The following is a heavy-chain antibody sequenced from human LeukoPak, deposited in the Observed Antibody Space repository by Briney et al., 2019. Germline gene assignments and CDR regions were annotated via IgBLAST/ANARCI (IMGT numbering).Heavy chain of an antibody. CDR1: GGSISSGSYY. D-gene: IGHD1-26*01. Sequence: PSETLSLTRTVSGGSISSGSYYWGWIRQPPGKGLEWIGSMYYSGSTYYNPSLKSRVTISVDTSKNQFSLKVSSVTAADTAVYYCARDSRWEYLSGEFDYWGQGTLVTVSS. CDR2: MYYSGST. CDR3: ARDSRWEYLSGEFDY. V-gene: IGHV4-39*07. J-gene: IGHJ4*02.